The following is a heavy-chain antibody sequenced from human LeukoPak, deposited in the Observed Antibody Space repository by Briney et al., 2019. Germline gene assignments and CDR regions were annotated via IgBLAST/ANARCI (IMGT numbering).Heavy chain of an antibody. CDR1: GYTFTSYG. Sequence: VASVKVSCKASGYTFTSYGISWVRQAPGQGLEWMGGIIPIFGTANYAQKFQGRVTITADESTSTAYMELSSLRSEDTAVYYCASYYYDRGGYFDYWGQGTLVTVSS. D-gene: IGHD3-22*01. J-gene: IGHJ4*02. V-gene: IGHV1-69*13. CDR3: ASYYYDRGGYFDY. CDR2: IIPIFGTA.